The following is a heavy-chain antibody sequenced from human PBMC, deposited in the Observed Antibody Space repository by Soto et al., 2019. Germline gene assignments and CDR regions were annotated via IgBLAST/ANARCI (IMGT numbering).Heavy chain of an antibody. Sequence: VQVLESGGGLVQPGGSLRLSCSVSGFAFGGLTMTWVRQAPGKGLEWVSSISGSAARTYYADSVQGRFTISRANSKSPLYLQMNSLRVVDTAEYYCTRGGVGTTGSCDFWGQGTLVAVSS. D-gene: IGHD6-13*01. CDR1: GFAFGGLT. V-gene: IGHV3-23*01. J-gene: IGHJ4*02. CDR3: TRGGVGTTGSCDF. CDR2: ISGSAART.